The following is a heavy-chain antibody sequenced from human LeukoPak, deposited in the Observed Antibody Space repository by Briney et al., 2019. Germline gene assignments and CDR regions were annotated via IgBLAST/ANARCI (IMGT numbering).Heavy chain of an antibody. J-gene: IGHJ4*02. D-gene: IGHD3-10*01. CDR1: RYTFTSYA. Sequence: ASVKVSCKASRYTFTSYAMHWVRQAPGQRLEWMGWINAGNGNTKYSQKSQGRVTITRDTSASTAYMELSSLRSEDTAVYYCARGEVRGVIIIDYWGQGTLVTVSS. V-gene: IGHV1-3*01. CDR2: INAGNGNT. CDR3: ARGEVRGVIIIDY.